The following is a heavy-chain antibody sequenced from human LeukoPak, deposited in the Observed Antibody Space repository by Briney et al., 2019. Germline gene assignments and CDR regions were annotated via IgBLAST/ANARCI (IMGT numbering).Heavy chain of an antibody. CDR2: ISYDGGSG. V-gene: IGHV3-30*04. CDR1: GFSFRTYS. J-gene: IGHJ6*02. D-gene: IGHD2-21*01. CDR3: ARAAYKTVDRHYYYGMDV. Sequence: PGGSLRLSCAASGFSFRTYSVHWVRQAPGKGLECVAAISYDGGSGHYADSVKGRFIISRDNSKSMLYLQMDSLRVEDTAVYYCARAAYKTVDRHYYYGMDVWGQGTTVTVSS.